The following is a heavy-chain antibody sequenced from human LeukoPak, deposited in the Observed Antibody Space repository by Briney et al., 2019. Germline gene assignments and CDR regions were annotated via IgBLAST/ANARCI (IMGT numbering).Heavy chain of an antibody. Sequence: ASVKVSCKASGYTFTSYDINWVRQATGQGLEWMGRMNPNSGNTGYAQKFQGRVTMTRNTSISTAYMELSSLRSEDTAVYYCAREDGSLRFLEWLPYYYYYGMDVWGQGTTVTVSS. J-gene: IGHJ6*02. V-gene: IGHV1-8*01. CDR3: AREDGSLRFLEWLPYYYYYGMDV. CDR2: MNPNSGNT. D-gene: IGHD3-3*01. CDR1: GYTFTSYD.